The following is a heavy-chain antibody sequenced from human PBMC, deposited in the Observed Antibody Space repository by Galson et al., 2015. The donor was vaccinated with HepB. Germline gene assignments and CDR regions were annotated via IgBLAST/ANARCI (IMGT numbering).Heavy chain of an antibody. CDR1: GFTFSSYA. Sequence: SLRLSCAASGFTFSSYAMSWVRQAPGKGLEWVSAISGSGGSTYYADSVKGRFTISRDNSKNTLYLQMNSLRAEDTAVYYCAKDMCLRSTSCSDAFDIWGQGTMVTVSS. D-gene: IGHD2-2*01. J-gene: IGHJ3*02. CDR2: ISGSGGST. CDR3: AKDMCLRSTSCSDAFDI. V-gene: IGHV3-23*01.